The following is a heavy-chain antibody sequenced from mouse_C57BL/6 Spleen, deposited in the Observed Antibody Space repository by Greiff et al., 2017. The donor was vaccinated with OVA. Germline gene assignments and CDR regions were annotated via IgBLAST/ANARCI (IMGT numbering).Heavy chain of an antibody. J-gene: IGHJ4*01. CDR1: GYTFTDYE. Sequence: VQLQQSGAELVRPGASVTLSCKASGYTFTDYEMHWVKQTPVHGLEWIGAIDPETGGTAYNQKFKGKAILTADKSSSTAYMELRSLTSEDSAVYYCTRWPSRGYAMDDWGQGTSVTVSS. CDR2: IDPETGGT. V-gene: IGHV1-15*01. CDR3: TRWPSRGYAMDD.